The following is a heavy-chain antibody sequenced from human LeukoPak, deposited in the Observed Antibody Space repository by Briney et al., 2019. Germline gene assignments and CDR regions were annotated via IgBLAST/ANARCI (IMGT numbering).Heavy chain of an antibody. J-gene: IGHJ4*02. Sequence: GGSLRLSCAASEFIFSDYAMGWVRQAPGKGLEWVSTIDKTTYPTFYADSVKGRFTISRDNSKNTLYLQMNSLRTEDTAVYFCTKFEGATIPGWFNDYWGQGILVTVSS. CDR1: EFIFSDYA. D-gene: IGHD6-19*01. V-gene: IGHV3-23*05. CDR3: TKFEGATIPGWFNDY. CDR2: IDKTTYPT.